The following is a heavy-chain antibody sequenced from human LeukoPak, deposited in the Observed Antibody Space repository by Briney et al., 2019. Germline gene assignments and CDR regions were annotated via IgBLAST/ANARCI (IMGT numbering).Heavy chain of an antibody. CDR1: GFTFSNYA. V-gene: IGHV3-23*01. Sequence: QSGGSLRLSCAASGFTFSNYAMRWVRQGPGKGLEWVSGISGSGGSTFYLNSVKGRFTISRDNSKNTLYLQMSSLRVEDTAVYYCTRGVIAGAPTGGAFDIWGQGTMVTVFS. J-gene: IGHJ3*02. CDR3: TRGVIAGAPTGGAFDI. D-gene: IGHD1-26*01. CDR2: ISGSGGST.